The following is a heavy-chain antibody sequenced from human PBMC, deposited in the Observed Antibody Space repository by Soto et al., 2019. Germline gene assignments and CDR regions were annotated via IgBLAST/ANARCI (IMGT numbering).Heavy chain of an antibody. V-gene: IGHV4-34*01. CDR2: INHSGST. D-gene: IGHD2-15*01. J-gene: IGHJ6*02. Sequence: SETLSLTCAVYGGSFTGYYWSWIRHPPGKGLEWIGEINHSGSTNYNPSLKSRVTISVDTSKNQFSLKLSSVTAADTAVYYCARGSDRLNYYGMDVGGQGTTVTVS. CDR1: GGSFTGYY. CDR3: ARGSDRLNYYGMDV.